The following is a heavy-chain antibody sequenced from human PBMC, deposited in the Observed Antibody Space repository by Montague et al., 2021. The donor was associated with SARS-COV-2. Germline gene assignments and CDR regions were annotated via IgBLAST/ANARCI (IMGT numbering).Heavy chain of an antibody. Sequence: TLSLTCTVPGGSISSGSYYWSWIRQPAGKGLEWIGRIYTSGSTNYNPSLKSRVTISVDTSKNQFSLKLSSVTAADTAVYYCAREWVYYDILTGYRNWFDPWGQGTLVTVSS. CDR3: AREWVYYDILTGYRNWFDP. D-gene: IGHD3-9*01. J-gene: IGHJ5*02. CDR1: GGSISSGSYY. CDR2: IYTSGST. V-gene: IGHV4-61*02.